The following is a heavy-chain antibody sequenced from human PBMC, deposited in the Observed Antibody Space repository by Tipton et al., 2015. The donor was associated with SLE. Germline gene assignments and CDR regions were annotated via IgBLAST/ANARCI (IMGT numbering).Heavy chain of an antibody. J-gene: IGHJ4*02. CDR3: ARGATVDWDRVAFDS. Sequence: LRLSCTVSGGSISSYYWSWIRQPPGKGLEWIGYIYYSGSTNYNPSLKSRVTISVDTSKNQFSLKLSSVTAADTAVYYCARGATVDWDRVAFDSWGQGTLVTVSS. CDR1: GGSISSYY. D-gene: IGHD3/OR15-3a*01. CDR2: IYYSGST. V-gene: IGHV4-59*01.